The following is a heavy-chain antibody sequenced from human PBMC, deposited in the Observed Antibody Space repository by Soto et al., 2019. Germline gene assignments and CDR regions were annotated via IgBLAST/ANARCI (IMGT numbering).Heavy chain of an antibody. Sequence: PKETLTLTCTFSGFSLSRAEVGVSWIRQPPGKALEWLAHIFSNDETVYSAPLKSRLTIIKDTSKSQVVLIMTNMDPVDTATYYCARISRYGYDFDYWGQGTLVTVSS. J-gene: IGHJ4*02. CDR1: GFSLSRAEVG. D-gene: IGHD5-12*01. V-gene: IGHV2-26*02. CDR3: ARISRYGYDFDY. CDR2: IFSNDET.